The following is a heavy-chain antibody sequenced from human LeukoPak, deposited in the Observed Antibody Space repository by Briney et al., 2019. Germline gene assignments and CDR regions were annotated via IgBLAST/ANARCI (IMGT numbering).Heavy chain of an antibody. CDR2: IYTSGST. D-gene: IGHD6-6*01. Sequence: SETLSLTCTVSGGSISSGSYYWSWIRQPAGKGLEWIGRIYTSGSTNYNPSLKSRVTISVDTSKNQFSLKLSSVTAADTAVYYCARAGLAARRHNRFDPWGQGTLVTVSS. CDR3: ARAGLAARRHNRFDP. J-gene: IGHJ5*02. V-gene: IGHV4-61*02. CDR1: GGSISSGSYY.